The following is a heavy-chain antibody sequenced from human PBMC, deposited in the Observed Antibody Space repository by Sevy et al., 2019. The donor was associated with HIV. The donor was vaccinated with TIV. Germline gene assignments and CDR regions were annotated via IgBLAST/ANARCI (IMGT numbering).Heavy chain of an antibody. CDR3: ARDEASVRGAFDI. V-gene: IGHV3-21*01. J-gene: IGHJ3*02. Sequence: GGSLRLSCAASGFTFSSYSMNWVRQAPGKGLEWVSSISSSSSYIYYADSVKGRFTISRDNAKNSLYLQMNSLRAEDTAMYYCARDEASVRGAFDIWGQGTMVTVSS. CDR2: ISSSSSYI. CDR1: GFTFSSYS.